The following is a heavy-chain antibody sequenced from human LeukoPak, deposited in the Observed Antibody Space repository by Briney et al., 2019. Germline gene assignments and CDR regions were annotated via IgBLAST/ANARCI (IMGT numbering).Heavy chain of an antibody. D-gene: IGHD5-18*01. CDR2: INPSGGST. V-gene: IGHV1-46*01. Sequence: ASVKVSCKASGYTFTSYYMHWVRQAPGQGLEWMGIINPSGGSTSYAQKFQGRVTMTRDMSTSTVYMELSSLRSDDTAVYYCARDEQLWLSRYYYYYMDVWGKGTTVTISS. J-gene: IGHJ6*03. CDR3: ARDEQLWLSRYYYYYMDV. CDR1: GYTFTSYY.